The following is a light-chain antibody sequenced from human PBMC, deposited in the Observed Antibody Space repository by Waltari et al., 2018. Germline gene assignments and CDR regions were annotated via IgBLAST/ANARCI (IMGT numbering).Light chain of an antibody. CDR3: QQRRNWPPT. CDR1: QSVDDY. CDR2: DAS. Sequence: VLTQSPATLSLSPGERATLSCRASQSVDDYMAWYQQKPGQSPRLLIYDASNRATGIHIRFSGSGFGTDFTLTISSLEPDDFAHYYCQQRRNWPPTFGQGTTV. V-gene: IGKV3-11*01. J-gene: IGKJ1*01.